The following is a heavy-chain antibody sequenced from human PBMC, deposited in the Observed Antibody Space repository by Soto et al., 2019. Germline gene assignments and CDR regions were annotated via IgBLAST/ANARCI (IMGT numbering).Heavy chain of an antibody. Sequence: SVKVSCKASGGTFSSYAISWVRQAPGQGLEWMGGIIPIFGTANYAQKFQGRVTITADESTSTAYMELSSLRSEDTAVYYCARAPEGVAVAVDYYYYYGMDVWGQGTTVTVSS. CDR1: GGTFSSYA. CDR2: IIPIFGTA. J-gene: IGHJ6*02. D-gene: IGHD6-19*01. CDR3: ARAPEGVAVAVDYYYYYGMDV. V-gene: IGHV1-69*13.